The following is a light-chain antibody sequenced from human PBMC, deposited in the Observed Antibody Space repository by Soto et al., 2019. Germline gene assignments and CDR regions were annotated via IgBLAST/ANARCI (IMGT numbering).Light chain of an antibody. CDR3: HQTAANPWT. CDR1: QNIGVY. CDR2: AAS. V-gene: IGKV1-39*01. Sequence: DIQMTESPCSLSASVGDRVTITGRASQNIGVYLNWYQKKPGKAPKLLIHAASSLHSGVPSTFSGSGSGTDFALTISSLQPEDFATYYCHQTAANPWTFAQGTKVDIK. J-gene: IGKJ1*01.